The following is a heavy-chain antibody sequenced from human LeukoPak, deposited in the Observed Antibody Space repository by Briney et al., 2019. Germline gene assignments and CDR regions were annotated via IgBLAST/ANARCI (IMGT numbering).Heavy chain of an antibody. Sequence: ASVKVSCKASGYTFTSYHITWVRQAPGQGLEWMGWINPNSGGTNYAQKFQGRVTMTRDTSITTAYMELSRLRSDDTAVYYCARDVVLWFGELEPRFDPWGQGTLVTVSS. CDR3: ARDVVLWFGELEPRFDP. D-gene: IGHD3-10*01. CDR1: GYTFTSYH. J-gene: IGHJ5*02. CDR2: INPNSGGT. V-gene: IGHV1-2*02.